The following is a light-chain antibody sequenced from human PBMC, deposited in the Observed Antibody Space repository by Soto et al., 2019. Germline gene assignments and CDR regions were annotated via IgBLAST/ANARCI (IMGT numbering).Light chain of an antibody. CDR2: GNS. Sequence: QSVLTQPPSVSGAPGQRVTISCTGSSTNIGSGYDVDWYLQVPGTAPKLLIFGNSVRPSGVPDRFSGSKSGTSASLAITGLRAEDEADYYCQTYDRSLSGWVFGGGTKVTVL. V-gene: IGLV1-40*01. CDR3: QTYDRSLSGWV. CDR1: STNIGSGYD. J-gene: IGLJ3*02.